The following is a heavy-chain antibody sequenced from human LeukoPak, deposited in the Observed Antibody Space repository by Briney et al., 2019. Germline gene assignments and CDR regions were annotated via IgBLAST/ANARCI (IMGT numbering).Heavy chain of an antibody. V-gene: IGHV3-48*04. CDR2: ISSSSSTI. Sequence: PGGSLRLSCAASGFTFSSYSMNWVRQAPGKGLEWVSYISSSSSTIYYADSVKGRFTISRDNAKNSLYLQMNSLRAEDTAVYYCARPLGYCSSTSCDAVEYWGQGTLVTVSS. CDR1: GFTFSSYS. CDR3: ARPLGYCSSTSCDAVEY. D-gene: IGHD2-2*01. J-gene: IGHJ4*02.